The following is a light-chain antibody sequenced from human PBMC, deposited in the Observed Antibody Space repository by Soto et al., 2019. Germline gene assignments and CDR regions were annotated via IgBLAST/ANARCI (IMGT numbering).Light chain of an antibody. J-gene: IGKJ1*01. CDR1: QSVRSN. V-gene: IGKV3-15*01. Sequence: EIVMTQSPVTLSVSPGERATLSCRASQSVRSNLAWYQQKPGQAPSLLIYGGFARATGIPTRFSGTGSGTEFTLTISSLQSEDFALYYCQQYNDWPLTFGQGTKVDIK. CDR2: GGF. CDR3: QQYNDWPLT.